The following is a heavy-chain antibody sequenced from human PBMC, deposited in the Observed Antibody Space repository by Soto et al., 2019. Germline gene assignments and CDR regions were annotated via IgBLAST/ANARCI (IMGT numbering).Heavy chain of an antibody. V-gene: IGHV4-34*01. CDR3: ARLGYCSGGSCYSGAHYYYMDV. J-gene: IGHJ6*03. CDR1: GWSFSGYY. D-gene: IGHD2-15*01. CDR2: INHSGST. Sequence: SETLSLTCAVYGWSFSGYYWSWIRQPPGKGLEWIGEINHSGSTNYNPSLKSRVTISVDTSKNQFSLKLSSVTAADTAVYYCARLGYCSGGSCYSGAHYYYMDVWGKGTTVT.